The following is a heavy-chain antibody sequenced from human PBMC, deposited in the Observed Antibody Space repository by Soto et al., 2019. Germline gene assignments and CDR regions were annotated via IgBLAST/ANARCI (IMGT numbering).Heavy chain of an antibody. V-gene: IGHV6-1*01. CDR3: ARTGDHTRGFDN. CDR1: GDSVSSNSAA. D-gene: IGHD4-17*01. CDR2: TYYRSKWYT. Sequence: SQTLSLTCAISGDSVSSNSAAWNWIRQSPSRGLEWLGRTYYRSKWYTDYAVSVKSRITINLDTSKNQFSLQLNSVTPEDTAVYYCARTGDHTRGFDNWGQGTLVTLSS. J-gene: IGHJ4*02.